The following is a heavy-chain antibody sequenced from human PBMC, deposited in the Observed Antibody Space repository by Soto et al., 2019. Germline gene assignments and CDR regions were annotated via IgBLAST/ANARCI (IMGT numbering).Heavy chain of an antibody. D-gene: IGHD2-2*01. CDR3: ARADPSPDIVLVPAAIFDY. CDR2: VYHSGST. V-gene: IGHV4-30-4*01. J-gene: IGHJ4*02. CDR1: GVSISSGDYY. Sequence: SETLSLTCTVSGVSISSGDYYWSWIRQPPGKGLAWLGYVYHSGSTYYNPSLKSRVTISVDTSKNQFSLKLSSVTAADTAVYYCARADPSPDIVLVPAAIFDYWGQGTLVTVSS.